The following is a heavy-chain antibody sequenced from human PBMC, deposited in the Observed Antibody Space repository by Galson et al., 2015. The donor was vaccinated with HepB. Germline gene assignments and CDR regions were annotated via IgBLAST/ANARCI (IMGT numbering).Heavy chain of an antibody. V-gene: IGHV4-61*10. Sequence: ETLSLTCTVSSDSISSGSYYWTWIRQPAGKGLEWIGRIYFSGSTDYNPSLKSRVTMSIDTSKNQFSLKLRSVTAADTAVYYCARHWPGLEPPSCFDSWGQGTLVTVSS. CDR3: ARHWPGLEPPSCFDS. D-gene: IGHD1-1*01. CDR1: SDSISSGSYY. J-gene: IGHJ4*02. CDR2: IYFSGST.